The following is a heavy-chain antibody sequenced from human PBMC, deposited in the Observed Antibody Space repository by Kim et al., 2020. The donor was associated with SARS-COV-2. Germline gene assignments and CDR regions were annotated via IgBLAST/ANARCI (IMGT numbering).Heavy chain of an antibody. J-gene: IGHJ4*02. CDR3: AKQPRYSYGIYYFVY. V-gene: IGHV3-23*01. Sequence: DSVKGRFTISRDNSKNTLYLQMNSLRAEDTAVYYCAKQPRYSYGIYYFVYWGQGTLVTVSS. D-gene: IGHD5-18*01.